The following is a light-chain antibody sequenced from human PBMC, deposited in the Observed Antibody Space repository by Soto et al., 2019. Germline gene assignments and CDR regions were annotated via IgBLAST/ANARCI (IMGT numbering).Light chain of an antibody. CDR2: GAS. CDR1: QRGSSSY. CDR3: QQYCSSPWT. J-gene: IGKJ1*01. V-gene: IGKV3-20*01. Sequence: EIVLTQSPGTLSLSPGERATLSCRASQRGSSSYLAWYQHKPGQAPRLLIYGASSRATGIPDRFSGSGSGTAFPLTTGRLEPEDLAVYYCQQYCSSPWTFVQGTKVEIK.